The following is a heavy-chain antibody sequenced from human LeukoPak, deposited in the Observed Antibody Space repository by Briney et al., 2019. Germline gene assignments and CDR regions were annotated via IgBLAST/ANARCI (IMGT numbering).Heavy chain of an antibody. J-gene: IGHJ6*02. CDR1: GASISSGDYY. CDR3: AKGEVTIFGEFIDNYHYYGMDV. V-gene: IGHV4-30-4*01. CDR2: IFYTGRT. D-gene: IGHD3-3*01. Sequence: SQTLSLTCTVSGASISSGDYYWSWVRQPPGKGLEWIGNIFYTGRTESNPSLRSRLTMSVDTSKNQFSLKLTSVTAADTAVYYCAKGEVTIFGEFIDNYHYYGMDVWGQGTTVTVSS.